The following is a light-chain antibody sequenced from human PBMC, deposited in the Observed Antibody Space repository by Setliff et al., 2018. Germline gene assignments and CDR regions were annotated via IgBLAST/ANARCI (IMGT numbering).Light chain of an antibody. CDR2: DDS. V-gene: IGLV3-21*03. CDR1: NIGDKS. Sequence: SYALTQPPSESVAPGKTARITCGGNNIGDKSVHWYQQKPGQAPVLVVYDDSDRPSGIPGRFSGSNSGNTATLTISRVEAEDEADYYCQVWDPASDHRVFGTGTKVTVL. J-gene: IGLJ1*01. CDR3: QVWDPASDHRV.